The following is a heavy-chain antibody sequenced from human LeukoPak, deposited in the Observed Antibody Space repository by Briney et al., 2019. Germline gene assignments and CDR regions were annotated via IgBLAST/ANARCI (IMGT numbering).Heavy chain of an antibody. V-gene: IGHV3-30*19. J-gene: IGHJ6*02. Sequence: GGSLRLSCAASGFTFSSYGMHWVRQAPGKGLEWVAVISYDGSNKYYADSVKGRFTISRDNSKNTLYLQMNSLRAEDTAVYYCARGPERTGVGTRYYYDMDVWGQGTTVTVSS. CDR3: ARGPERTGVGTRYYYDMDV. CDR2: ISYDGSNK. D-gene: IGHD2-8*01. CDR1: GFTFSSYG.